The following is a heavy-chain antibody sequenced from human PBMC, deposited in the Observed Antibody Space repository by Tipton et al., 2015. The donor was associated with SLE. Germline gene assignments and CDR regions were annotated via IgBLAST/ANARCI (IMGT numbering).Heavy chain of an antibody. CDR1: RGSLNGYY. J-gene: IGHJ4*02. CDR2: INHSGTT. V-gene: IGHV4-34*01. D-gene: IGHD5-18*01. CDR3: SRGRRPIVTTGYIFYS. Sequence: TLSLTCAVDRGSLNGYYWSWIRQPPGKGLEWIGEINHSGTTNYNVSPKSRVTISEDTSKNQFTLSLKFVTAADTGLYFWSRGRRPIVTTGYIFYSCGQGTLVSVSS.